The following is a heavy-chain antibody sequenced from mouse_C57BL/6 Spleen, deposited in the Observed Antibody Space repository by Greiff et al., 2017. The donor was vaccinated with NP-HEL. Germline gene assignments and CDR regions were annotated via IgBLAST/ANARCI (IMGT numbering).Heavy chain of an antibody. Sequence: QVQLQQSGAELVRPGASVKMSCKASGYTFTSYTMPWVKQRPGQGLEWIGYINPSSGYTKYNQKFKDKATLTADKSSSTAYMQLSSLTSEDAAVYYCARDYSNYLFAYWGQGTLVTVSA. D-gene: IGHD2-5*01. CDR1: GYTFTSYT. V-gene: IGHV1-4*01. J-gene: IGHJ3*01. CDR2: INPSSGYT. CDR3: ARDYSNYLFAY.